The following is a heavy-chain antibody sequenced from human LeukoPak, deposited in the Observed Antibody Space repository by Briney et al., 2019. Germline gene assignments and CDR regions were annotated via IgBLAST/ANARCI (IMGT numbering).Heavy chain of an antibody. Sequence: GGCLSLSCQASGFTLTRYNIHWVRPAPGKGLEWVSSISSSTNYIHYADSVKGRFTISRDNAKNSVFLQINSLTAEDTALYYCARDYFGSPSALDYWGQGTLVTVSS. D-gene: IGHD1-26*01. CDR1: GFTLTRYN. J-gene: IGHJ4*02. CDR2: ISSSTNYI. V-gene: IGHV3-21*01. CDR3: ARDYFGSPSALDY.